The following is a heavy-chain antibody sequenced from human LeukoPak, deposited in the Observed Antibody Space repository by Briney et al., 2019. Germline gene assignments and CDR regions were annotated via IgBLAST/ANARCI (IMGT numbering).Heavy chain of an antibody. V-gene: IGHV1-69*13. D-gene: IGHD3-10*01. CDR2: IIPIFGTA. J-gene: IGHJ5*02. CDR1: GGTFSSYA. Sequence: SVKVSCKASGGTFSSYAISWVRQAPGQGLEWMGGIIPIFGTANYAQKFQGRVTITADESTSTAYMELSSLGSEDTAVYYCARDVYGGYNWFDPWGQGTLVTVSS. CDR3: ARDVYGGYNWFDP.